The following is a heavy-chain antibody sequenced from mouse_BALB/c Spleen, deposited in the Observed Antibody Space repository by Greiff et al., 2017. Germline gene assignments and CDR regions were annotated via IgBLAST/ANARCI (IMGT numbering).Heavy chain of an antibody. CDR2: ISPTNGGT. Sequence: EVQLQQSGPGLVKPGASVKISCTTSGYTFTEYTMHWVKQSHEKSLEWIGDISPTNGGTSYNQKFKGKATWTVDKSSSTAYMELRSLTSEDSAVYYCSKSHYDVRMDYWGQGTSVTVSS. D-gene: IGHD2-4*01. J-gene: IGHJ4*01. V-gene: IGHV1-22*01. CDR3: SKSHYDVRMDY. CDR1: GYTFTEYT.